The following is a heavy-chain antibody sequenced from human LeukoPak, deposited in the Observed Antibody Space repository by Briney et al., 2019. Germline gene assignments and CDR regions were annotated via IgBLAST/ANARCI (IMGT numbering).Heavy chain of an antibody. J-gene: IGHJ6*03. CDR2: IHYSGST. CDR1: GGSISSGSYY. D-gene: IGHD2-15*01. V-gene: IGHV4-61*10. CDR3: ARTTEGYCRGRSCYSYYYYMDV. Sequence: SETLSLTCTVSGGSISSGSYYWSWIRQPAGKGLEWIGYIHYSGSTNYNPSLKSRVTISVDTSKNQFSLKLSSVTAADTAVYYCARTTEGYCRGRSCYSYYYYMDVWGKGTTVTVSS.